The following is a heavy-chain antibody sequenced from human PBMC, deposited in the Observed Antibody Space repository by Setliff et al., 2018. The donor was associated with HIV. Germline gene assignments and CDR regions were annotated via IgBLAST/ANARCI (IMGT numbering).Heavy chain of an antibody. CDR3: ARGGRDYPESSGYAVPGDYYGMDV. CDR2: INPKSDGT. V-gene: IGHV1-2*04. Sequence: ASVKVSCKASGYSFTDYYIHWVRQAPGQGLEWMGWINPKSDGTNYAQKFQGWITMTRDTSISTAYMELGSLRADDMAVYYCARGGRDYPESSGYAVPGDYYGMDVWGQGTTVTVSS. D-gene: IGHD3-22*01. CDR1: GYSFTDYY. J-gene: IGHJ6*02.